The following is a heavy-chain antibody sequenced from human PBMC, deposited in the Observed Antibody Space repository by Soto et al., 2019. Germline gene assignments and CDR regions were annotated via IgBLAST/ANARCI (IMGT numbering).Heavy chain of an antibody. CDR3: TRAAVGVYYDFWSGINGWFDP. D-gene: IGHD3-3*01. V-gene: IGHV3-49*03. Sequence: PGGSLRLSCTASGFTFGDYAMSWFRQAPGKGLEWVGFIRSKAYGGTTEYAASVKGRFTISRDDSKSIAYLQMNSLKTEDTAVYYCTRAAVGVYYDFWSGINGWFDPWGQGTLVTVS. CDR2: IRSKAYGGTT. CDR1: GFTFGDYA. J-gene: IGHJ5*02.